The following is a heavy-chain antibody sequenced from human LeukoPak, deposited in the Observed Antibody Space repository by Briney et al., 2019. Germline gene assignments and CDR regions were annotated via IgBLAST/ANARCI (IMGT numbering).Heavy chain of an antibody. V-gene: IGHV3-33*01. D-gene: IGHD4-11*01. Sequence: GGSLRLSCAATGFTFNHYGMHWVRQAPGKGLEWVAVIWSDGTNTYYTGTVKGRFTISRVDSEKTVYLQMKSLRPEDTGVYYCARDAQRGFDYSNSLQYWGQGTPVTVST. CDR2: IWSDGTNT. J-gene: IGHJ4*02. CDR3: ARDAQRGFDYSNSLQY. CDR1: GFTFNHYG.